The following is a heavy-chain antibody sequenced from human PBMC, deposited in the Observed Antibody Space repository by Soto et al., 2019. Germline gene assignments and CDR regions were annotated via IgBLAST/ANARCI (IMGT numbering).Heavy chain of an antibody. CDR1: GYNFIGYG. J-gene: IGHJ5*02. D-gene: IGHD3-10*01. V-gene: IGHV1-18*01. CDR2: ITAYNGNS. CDR3: ATGMYMAWCDP. Sequence: VQSGAEVKKPGASVKVSCKASGYNFIGYGITWVRQAPGQGLEWKGWITAYNGNSNYAQSLQDRVTMTTDSSTPTAYLQWRSLRPDDTAVYFCATGMYMAWCDPWGQGTPVTVSS.